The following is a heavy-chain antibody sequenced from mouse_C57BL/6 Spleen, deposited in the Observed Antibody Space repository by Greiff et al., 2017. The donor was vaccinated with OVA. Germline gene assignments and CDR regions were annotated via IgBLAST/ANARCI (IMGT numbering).Heavy chain of an antibody. Sequence: EVQLVESGGGLVKPGGSLKLSCAASGFTFSSYAMSWVRQTPEKRLEWVATISDGGSYTYYPDNVKGRFTISRDNAKNNLYLQMSHLKSEDTAMYYCARSYYDYDVGYFDVWGTGTTVTVSS. CDR3: ARSYYDYDVGYFDV. CDR2: ISDGGSYT. CDR1: GFTFSSYA. D-gene: IGHD2-4*01. V-gene: IGHV5-4*01. J-gene: IGHJ1*03.